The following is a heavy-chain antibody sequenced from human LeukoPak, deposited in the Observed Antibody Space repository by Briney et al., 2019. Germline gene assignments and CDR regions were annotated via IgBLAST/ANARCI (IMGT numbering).Heavy chain of an antibody. J-gene: IGHJ6*02. CDR2: IIPIFGTA. Sequence: GASVKVSCKASGGTFSSYAISWVRQAPGQGLEWMGGIIPIFGTANYAQKFQGRVTITTDESTSTAYMELSSLRSEDTAVYYCARHGIGSGYYYYGMDVWGQGTTVTVSS. CDR3: ARHGIGSGYYYYGMDV. D-gene: IGHD3-10*01. V-gene: IGHV1-69*05. CDR1: GGTFSSYA.